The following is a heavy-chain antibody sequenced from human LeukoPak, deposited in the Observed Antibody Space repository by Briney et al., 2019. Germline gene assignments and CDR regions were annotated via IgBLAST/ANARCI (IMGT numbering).Heavy chain of an antibody. CDR1: GFTFSSYS. V-gene: IGHV3-48*04. D-gene: IGHD3-10*01. CDR3: ATSLLLWSGEL. Sequence: GGSLRLSCAASGFTFSSYSMNWVRQAPGKGLEWVSYISSSSSTIYYADSVKGRFTISRDNAKNSLYLQMNSLRAEDTAVYYCATSLLLWSGELWGQGTLVTVSS. CDR2: ISSSSSTI. J-gene: IGHJ4*02.